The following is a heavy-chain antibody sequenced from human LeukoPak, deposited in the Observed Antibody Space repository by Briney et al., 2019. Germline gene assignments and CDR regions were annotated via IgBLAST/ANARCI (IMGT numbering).Heavy chain of an antibody. Sequence: ASVKVSCKASGYTFTCYGISWVRQAPGQGLEWIGWISAYNGNTNYAQKLQGRVTMTTDTSTSTAYMELRSLRSDDTAVYYCARRAPGYSNLNWFDPWGQGTLVAVSS. D-gene: IGHD4-11*01. CDR2: ISAYNGNT. J-gene: IGHJ5*02. CDR1: GYTFTCYG. V-gene: IGHV1-18*01. CDR3: ARRAPGYSNLNWFDP.